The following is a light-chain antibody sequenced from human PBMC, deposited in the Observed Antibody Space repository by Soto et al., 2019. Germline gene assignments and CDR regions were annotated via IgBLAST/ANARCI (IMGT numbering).Light chain of an antibody. CDR2: TAS. Sequence: DVQMTQSPSSLSASVGDRVTITCRASQGIRNDLGWYHQKPGKAPKRLIYTASSLESGVPSRFSGSRSQTEFTLSLCGMHLEDFPTYSFLQHNSKPPTFGQGTKV. CDR3: LQHNSKPPT. CDR1: QGIRND. V-gene: IGKV1-17*01. J-gene: IGKJ1*01.